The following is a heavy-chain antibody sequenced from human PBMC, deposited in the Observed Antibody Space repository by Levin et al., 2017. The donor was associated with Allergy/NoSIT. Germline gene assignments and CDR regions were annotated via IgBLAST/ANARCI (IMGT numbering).Heavy chain of an antibody. CDR3: ARGGPMVRGATTDY. D-gene: IGHD3-10*01. CDR2: MDPNDGHT. V-gene: IGHV1-8*01. J-gene: IGHJ4*02. Sequence: GESLKISCKTSGYSFNNYDINWVRQATGQGLEWMGSMDPNDGHTGYAQKFQGRLTMTRDTSITTAYMELSSLMSEDTAVYYCARGGPMVRGATTDYWGQGTLVTVSS. CDR1: GYSFNNYD.